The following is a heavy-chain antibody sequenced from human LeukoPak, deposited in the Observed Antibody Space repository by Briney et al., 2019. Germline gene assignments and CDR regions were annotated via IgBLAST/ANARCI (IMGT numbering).Heavy chain of an antibody. J-gene: IGHJ4*02. CDR3: AKGVRKTYYYDSSGCEFDY. CDR2: ISYDGSNK. D-gene: IGHD3-22*01. Sequence: HPGGSLRLSCAASGFTFSSYGMLWVRQAPGKGLEWVAVISYDGSNKYYADSVKGRFTISRDNSKNTLYLQMNSLRAEDTAVYYCAKGVRKTYYYDSSGCEFDYWGPGTLVTVSS. V-gene: IGHV3-30*18. CDR1: GFTFSSYG.